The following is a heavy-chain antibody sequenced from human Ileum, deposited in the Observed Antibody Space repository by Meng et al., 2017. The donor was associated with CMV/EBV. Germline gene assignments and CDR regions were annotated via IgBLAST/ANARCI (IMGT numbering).Heavy chain of an antibody. CDR1: GFTISDNS. Sequence: VVFGGSGVGSGQHWGSLSLSCAASGFTISDNSMNWVRQAPGKGPEWVSLMYDSGTTKYADSVKGRFTIYRDNSKNTLYLQMNSLRVEDTAVYYCAGDGGYSDPWGQGTLVTVSS. V-gene: IGHV3-66*01. CDR2: MYDSGTT. J-gene: IGHJ5*02. CDR3: AGDGGYSDP. D-gene: IGHD2-21*01.